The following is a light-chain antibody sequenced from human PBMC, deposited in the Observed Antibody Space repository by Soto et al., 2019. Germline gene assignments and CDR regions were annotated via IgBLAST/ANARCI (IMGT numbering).Light chain of an antibody. CDR2: EVN. CDR3: RSYAGSCKV. CDR1: SCDVGGYNY. J-gene: IGLJ1*01. V-gene: IGLV2-8*01. Sequence: QSALTQPPFGSGSPGQSVAISCSGTSCDVGGYNYVSWYQQHPCKAPKLMIYEVNKRPSGVPDRFSGSKSGNTASLSVSGLQAEDKADYRSRSYAGSCKVFGTGSKVT.